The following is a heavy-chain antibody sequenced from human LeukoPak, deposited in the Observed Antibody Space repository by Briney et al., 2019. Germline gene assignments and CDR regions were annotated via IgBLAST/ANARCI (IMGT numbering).Heavy chain of an antibody. CDR1: GGSISSYY. D-gene: IGHD4-23*01. CDR3: ARHGNLSKTYYFDY. J-gene: IGHJ4*02. CDR2: IYYSGST. V-gene: IGHV4-59*08. Sequence: PSETLSVTCTVSGGSISSYYWSWIRQPPGKGLEWIGYIYYSGSTNYNPSLKSRVTISVDTSKNQFSLKLSSVTAADTAVYYCARHGNLSKTYYFDYWGQGTLVTVSS.